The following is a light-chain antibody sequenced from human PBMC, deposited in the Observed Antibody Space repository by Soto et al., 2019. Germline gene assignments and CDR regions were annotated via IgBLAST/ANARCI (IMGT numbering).Light chain of an antibody. CDR2: AAS. CDR1: QGISSY. V-gene: IGKV1-9*01. J-gene: IGKJ1*01. CDR3: QQYNNWPPAT. Sequence: DIQLTQSPSFLSASVGDRVTITCRASQGISSYLAWYQQKPGKAPKLLIYAASTLQSGVPSRFSGSGSGTEFTLTISSLQSEDFAVYYCQQYNNWPPATFGQGTKVDI.